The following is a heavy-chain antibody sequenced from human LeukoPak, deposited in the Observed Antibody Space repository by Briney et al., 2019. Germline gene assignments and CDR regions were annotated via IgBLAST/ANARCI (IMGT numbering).Heavy chain of an antibody. CDR3: AKSGIEAAGSLVYFDY. CDR2: ISYDGSNK. CDR1: GFNFSNYV. D-gene: IGHD6-13*01. J-gene: IGHJ4*02. V-gene: IGHV3-30*18. Sequence: GGSLRLSCAASGFNFSNYVMQRVRQAPGKGLECVAIISYDGSNKYYTDSVKGRFTISRDNSKNTLYLQMNSLRAEDTAVYYCAKSGIEAAGSLVYFDYWGQGTLVTASS.